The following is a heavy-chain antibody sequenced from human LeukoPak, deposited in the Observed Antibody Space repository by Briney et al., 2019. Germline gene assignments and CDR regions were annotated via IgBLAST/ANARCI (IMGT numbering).Heavy chain of an antibody. V-gene: IGHV3-23*01. Sequence: GGSLRLSCAASGFTVSSNYMSWVRQAPGKGLEWVSAISGSGGDTYYADSVKGRFTISRDNSKNTLYLQMNSLRAEDTAVYYCAKDRDIAVAGTDLYYFDYWGQGTLVTVSS. CDR2: ISGSGGDT. CDR3: AKDRDIAVAGTDLYYFDY. D-gene: IGHD6-19*01. J-gene: IGHJ4*02. CDR1: GFTVSSNY.